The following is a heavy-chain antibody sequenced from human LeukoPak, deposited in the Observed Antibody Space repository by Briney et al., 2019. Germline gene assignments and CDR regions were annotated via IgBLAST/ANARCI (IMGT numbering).Heavy chain of an antibody. CDR2: IGASGDT. CDR1: GFTFSTYD. V-gene: IGHV3-13*01. D-gene: IGHD5-18*01. Sequence: GGSLRLSCAASGFTFSTYDMPWVRQATGRGLDWVSPIGASGDTSSPGSVKGRFTISRDNSKNTLYLQMNSLRAEDTAVHYCARVMDTAMAIDYWGQGTLVTVSS. CDR3: ARVMDTAMAIDY. J-gene: IGHJ4*02.